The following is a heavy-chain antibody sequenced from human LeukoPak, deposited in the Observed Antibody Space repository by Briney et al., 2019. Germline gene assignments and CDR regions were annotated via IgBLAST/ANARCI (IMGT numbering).Heavy chain of an antibody. J-gene: IGHJ5*02. V-gene: IGHV4-34*01. CDR2: INHSGST. CDR3: ARRAGYCSSTSCPRGSWFDP. D-gene: IGHD2-2*01. CDR1: GGSFSGYY. Sequence: SETLSLTCAVYGGSFSGYYWSWIRQPPGKGLEWIGEINHSGSTNYNPSLKSRVTISVDTSKNQFSLKLSSVTAADTAVYYCARRAGYCSSTSCPRGSWFDPWGQGTLVTVSS.